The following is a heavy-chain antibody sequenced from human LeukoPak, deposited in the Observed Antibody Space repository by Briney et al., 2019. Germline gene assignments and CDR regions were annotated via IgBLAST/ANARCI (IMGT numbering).Heavy chain of an antibody. CDR3: AKVETGSYYDFWSGSPLYFYFDY. J-gene: IGHJ4*02. CDR1: GFTFSSYA. Sequence: PGGSLRLSCAASGFTFSSYAMSWVRQAPGKGLEWVSAISGSGGSTYYADSVKGRFTISRDNSKNTLYLQMNSLRAEDTAVYYCAKVETGSYYDFWSGSPLYFYFDYWGQGTLVTVSS. CDR2: ISGSGGST. V-gene: IGHV3-23*01. D-gene: IGHD3-3*01.